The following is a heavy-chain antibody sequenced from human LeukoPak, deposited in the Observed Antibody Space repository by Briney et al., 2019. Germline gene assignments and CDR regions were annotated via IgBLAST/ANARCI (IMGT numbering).Heavy chain of an antibody. CDR3: SGVSYAFDI. J-gene: IGHJ3*02. D-gene: IGHD5/OR15-5a*01. V-gene: IGHV4-59*08. Sequence: SETLSLTCTVSGGSISGYHWSWIRQPPGKGLEWIAYILYGAATVYNPSLNSRGTISVDTSKNQLSLKLNPVTAADTAVYYCSGVSYAFDIWGQGTMVTVSS. CDR1: GGSISGYH. CDR2: ILYGAAT.